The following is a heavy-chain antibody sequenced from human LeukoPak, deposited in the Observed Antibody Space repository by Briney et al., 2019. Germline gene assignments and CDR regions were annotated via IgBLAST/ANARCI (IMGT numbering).Heavy chain of an antibody. V-gene: IGHV4-59*01. CDR2: FYYSGST. J-gene: IGHJ4*02. CDR3: TTGSSYPPGELDY. CDR1: GGSITNSY. D-gene: IGHD1-1*01. Sequence: SETLSLTCTVSGGSITNSYWRWIRQSPREGLEWIGYFYYSGSTNHTTSLTRRVTISVDTSKYQFSLKLRSVTAEDTAVYYCTTGSSYPPGELDYWGQGTLVTVSS.